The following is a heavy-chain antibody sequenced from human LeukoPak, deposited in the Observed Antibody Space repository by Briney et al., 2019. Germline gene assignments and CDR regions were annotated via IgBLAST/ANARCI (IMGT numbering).Heavy chain of an antibody. D-gene: IGHD6-6*01. J-gene: IGHJ5*02. CDR2: IYHSGST. CDR3: ARDSQPSRGGARPGWFDP. Sequence: SETLSLTCTVSGYSISSGYYWGWIRPPPGKGLEWIGSIYHSGSTYYNPSLKSRVTISVDTSKNQFSLKLSSVTAADTAVYYCARDSQPSRGGARPGWFDPWGQGTLVTVSS. CDR1: GYSISSGYY. V-gene: IGHV4-38-2*02.